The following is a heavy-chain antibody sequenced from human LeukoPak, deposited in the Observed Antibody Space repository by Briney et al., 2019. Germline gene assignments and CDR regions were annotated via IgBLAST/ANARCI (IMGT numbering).Heavy chain of an antibody. Sequence: PSETLSLTCTVSGYSISSGYYWGWIRQPPGKGLEWIGSIYHSGSTYHNPSLKSRVTISVDTSKNRFSLKLRSVTAADTAVYYCARGPNRVGWLAHFDYWGQGTLVTVSS. CDR1: GYSISSGYY. CDR2: IYHSGST. CDR3: ARGPNRVGWLAHFDY. V-gene: IGHV4-38-2*02. J-gene: IGHJ4*02. D-gene: IGHD6-19*01.